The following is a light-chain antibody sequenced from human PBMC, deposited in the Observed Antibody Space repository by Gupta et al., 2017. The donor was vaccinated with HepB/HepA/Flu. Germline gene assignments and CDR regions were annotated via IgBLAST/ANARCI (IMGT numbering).Light chain of an antibody. J-gene: IGKJ5*01. CDR2: GAS. Sequence: EIVLTQSPGTLSLSPGQRPTLSCRVSQSVRSSYLAWYQQKPGQSPRLLIYGASSRATGIPDRFSGSGSGTDFTLTISRLEPEDFAVYYCLQDGSSPLTFGQGTPVEIK. CDR1: QSVRSSY. V-gene: IGKV3-20*01. CDR3: LQDGSSPLT.